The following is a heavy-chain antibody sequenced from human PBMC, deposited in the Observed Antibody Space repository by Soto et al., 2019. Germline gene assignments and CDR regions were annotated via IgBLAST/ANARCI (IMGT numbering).Heavy chain of an antibody. CDR1: GYTFTAQY. Sequence: GASVKVSCKASGYTFTAQYLHWVRQAPGQGLEWMGWISAYNGNTNYAQKLQGRVTMTTDTSTSTAYMELRSLRSDDTAVYYCARGEGADIVATIGEYNWFDPWGQGTLVTVSS. D-gene: IGHD5-12*01. J-gene: IGHJ5*02. V-gene: IGHV1-18*01. CDR2: ISAYNGNT. CDR3: ARGEGADIVATIGEYNWFDP.